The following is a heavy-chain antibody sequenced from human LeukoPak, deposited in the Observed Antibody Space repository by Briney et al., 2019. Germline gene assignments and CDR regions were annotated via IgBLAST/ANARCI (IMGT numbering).Heavy chain of an antibody. D-gene: IGHD5-18*01. CDR3: ARDHYPASKGNRPSAMVALGGDY. V-gene: IGHV1-2*02. J-gene: IGHJ4*02. CDR1: GYTFTGYY. Sequence: ASVKVSCKASGYTFTGYYMHWVRQAPGQGLEWMGWINPNSGGTNYAQKFQGRVTMTRDTSISTAYTELSRLRSDDTAVHYCARDHYPASKGNRPSAMVALGGDYWGQGTLVTVSS. CDR2: INPNSGGT.